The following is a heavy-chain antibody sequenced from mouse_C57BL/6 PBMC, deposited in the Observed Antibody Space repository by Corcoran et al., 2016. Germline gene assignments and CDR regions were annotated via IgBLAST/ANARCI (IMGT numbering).Heavy chain of an antibody. J-gene: IGHJ2*01. V-gene: IGHV1-75*01. CDR3: VRWGTTVLVY. D-gene: IGHD1-1*01. CDR2: MFPGSGST. CDR1: GYTFTDYY. Sequence: QVQLQQSGPELVKPGASVKISCKASGYTFTDYYINWVKQRPGQGLEWIGWMFPGSGSTYYNAKFKGKATLTVDKSSSTAYMLLSSLPAEDSAVYVCVRWGTTVLVYWGQGPTLTVSS.